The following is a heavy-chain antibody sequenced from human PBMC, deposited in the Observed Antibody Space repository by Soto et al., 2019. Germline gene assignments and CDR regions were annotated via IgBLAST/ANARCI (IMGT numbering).Heavy chain of an antibody. Sequence: EVQLVESGGGLGQPGGSLRLSCAASGFTFDDYAMHWVRHAPGKGLEWVSGISWNSDNVGYGDSVKGRFTISRDNAKNSLYLQMNGLRAEDTAFYYCAKDTQSSNLNALDVWGQGITVTVSS. J-gene: IGHJ3*01. V-gene: IGHV3-9*01. CDR1: GFTFDDYA. D-gene: IGHD6-13*01. CDR2: ISWNSDNV. CDR3: AKDTQSSNLNALDV.